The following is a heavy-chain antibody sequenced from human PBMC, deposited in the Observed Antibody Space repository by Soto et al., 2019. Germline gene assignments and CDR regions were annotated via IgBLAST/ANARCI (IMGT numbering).Heavy chain of an antibody. J-gene: IGHJ5*02. CDR3: ARVHRSYDFWSGYYLGDWFDP. V-gene: IGHV4-4*07. Sequence: PSETLSLTCTVSGGSISSYYWSWIRQPAGKGLEWIGRIYTSGSTNYNHSLKSRVTMSVDTSKNQFSLKLSSVTAADTAVYYCARVHRSYDFWSGYYLGDWFDPWGQGTLVTVSS. D-gene: IGHD3-3*01. CDR2: IYTSGST. CDR1: GGSISSYY.